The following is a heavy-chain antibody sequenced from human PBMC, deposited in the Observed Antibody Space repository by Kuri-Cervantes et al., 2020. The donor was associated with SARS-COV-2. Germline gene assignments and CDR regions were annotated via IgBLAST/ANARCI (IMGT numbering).Heavy chain of an antibody. CDR3: ARLLETYSSSWYASQCYFDY. CDR2: VYDSGST. V-gene: IGHV4-59*08. J-gene: IGHJ4*02. CDR1: GGSISSDY. D-gene: IGHD6-13*01. Sequence: GSLRLSCTISGGSISSDYWSWIRQPPGKGLEWIGYVYDSGSTYYNPSLKSRVTISVDTSKNQFSLKLSSVTAADTAVYYCARLLETYSSSWYASQCYFDYWGQGTLVTVSS.